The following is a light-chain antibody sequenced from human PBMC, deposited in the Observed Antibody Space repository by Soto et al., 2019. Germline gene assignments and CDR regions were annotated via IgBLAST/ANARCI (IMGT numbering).Light chain of an antibody. V-gene: IGKV3-15*01. CDR1: QSINSN. CDR3: QQYSDWPIT. CDR2: GAS. J-gene: IGKJ5*01. Sequence: EVLMTQSPATLSVSPGDRATLSCRASQSINSNLAWYQQQPGQAPRLLIYGASTRATAVPDRFSGSGSGTDFTLTITSLKSDDFAVYFCQQYSDWPITFGQGTRLDIK.